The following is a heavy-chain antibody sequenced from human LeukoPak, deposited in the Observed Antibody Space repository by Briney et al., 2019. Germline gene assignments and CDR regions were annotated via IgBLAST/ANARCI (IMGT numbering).Heavy chain of an antibody. CDR3: ARGQDIVVVVAATREHNWFDP. J-gene: IGHJ5*02. CDR1: GFTFSSYE. Sequence: PGGSLRLSCAASGFTFSSYEMNWVRQAPGKGLEWVSYISSSGSTIYYADSVKGRFTISRDNATNSLYLQMNSLRAEDTAVYYCARGQDIVVVVAATREHNWFDPWGQGTLVTVSS. CDR2: ISSSGSTI. D-gene: IGHD2-15*01. V-gene: IGHV3-48*03.